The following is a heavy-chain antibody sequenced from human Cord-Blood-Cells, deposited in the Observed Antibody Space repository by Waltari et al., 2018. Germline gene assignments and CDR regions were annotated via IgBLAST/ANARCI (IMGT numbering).Heavy chain of an antibody. Sequence: QVQLQQWGAGLLKPSETLSLTCAVYGGSFSGYYWSWIRQPPGKGLAWIGAINHSGITNVTPSLKSRVTISVDTSKNQFSLKLSSVTAADTAVYYCARGPDLWFGELYFDYWGQGTLVTVSS. CDR3: ARGPDLWFGELYFDY. V-gene: IGHV4-34*01. CDR1: GGSFSGYY. D-gene: IGHD3-10*01. CDR2: INHSGIT. J-gene: IGHJ4*02.